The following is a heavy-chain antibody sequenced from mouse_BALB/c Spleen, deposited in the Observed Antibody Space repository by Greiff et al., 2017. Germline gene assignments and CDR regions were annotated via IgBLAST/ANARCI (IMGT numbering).Heavy chain of an antibody. CDR3: TGDYDGGFDY. J-gene: IGHJ2*01. V-gene: IGHV6-6*02. D-gene: IGHD2-4*01. CDR2: IRLKSNNYAT. CDR1: GFTFSNYW. Sequence: EVQGVESGGGLVQPGGSMKLSCVASGFTFSNYWMNWVRQSPEKGLEWVAEIRLKSNNYATHYAESVKGRFTISRDDSKSSVYLQMNNLRAEDTGIYYCTGDYDGGFDYWGQGTTLTVSS.